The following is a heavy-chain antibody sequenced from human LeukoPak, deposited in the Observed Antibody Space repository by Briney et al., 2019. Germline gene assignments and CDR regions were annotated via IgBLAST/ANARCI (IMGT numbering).Heavy chain of an antibody. CDR1: GFSFSDFY. J-gene: IGHJ4*02. CDR2: IGTRSNPI. D-gene: IGHD1-26*01. V-gene: IGHV3-11*01. Sequence: GGSLRLSCAASGFSFSDFYMSWIRQAPGMGLEWISYIGTRSNPIYYADSVKGRFTISREDAKNSLYLQMNSLRDEDTAVYFCAREARGSGRDFDYWGQGILVTVSS. CDR3: AREARGSGRDFDY.